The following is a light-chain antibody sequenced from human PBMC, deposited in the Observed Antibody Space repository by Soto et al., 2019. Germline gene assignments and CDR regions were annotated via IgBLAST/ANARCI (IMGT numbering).Light chain of an antibody. CDR3: QQFNAYPLT. Sequence: DIQLTQSPSFLSASVGDRVTISCRASQGISDYLAWYQQKPGKAPKLLIYGASTLQSGVTSPFGGSASGTEFTLTISSLQPEDFATYFCQQFNAYPLTFGGGTKLEIK. CDR2: GAS. CDR1: QGISDY. V-gene: IGKV1-9*01. J-gene: IGKJ4*01.